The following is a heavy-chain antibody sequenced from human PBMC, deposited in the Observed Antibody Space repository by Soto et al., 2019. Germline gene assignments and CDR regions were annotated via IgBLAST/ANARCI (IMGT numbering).Heavy chain of an antibody. J-gene: IGHJ4*02. CDR3: ARHVTLSSSWEGGPDY. CDR1: GYSFTSYW. CDR2: IYPGDSDT. V-gene: IGHV5-51*01. Sequence: PGESLKISCKGSGYSFTSYWIGWVRQMPGKGLEWMGIIYPGDSDTRYSPSFQGQVTISADKSISTAYLQWSSLKASDTAMYYCARHVTLSSSWEGGPDYWGQGTLVTVSS. D-gene: IGHD6-13*01.